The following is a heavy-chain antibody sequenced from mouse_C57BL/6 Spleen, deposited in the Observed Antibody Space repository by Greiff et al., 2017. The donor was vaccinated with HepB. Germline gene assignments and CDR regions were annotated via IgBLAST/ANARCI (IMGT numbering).Heavy chain of an antibody. J-gene: IGHJ2*01. CDR3: TRYTVVDY. Sequence: EVQLQQSGAELVRPGASVKLSCTASGFNIKDDYMHWVKQRPEQGLEWIGWIDPENGDTEYASKFQGKATITADTSSNTAYLQLSSLTSEDTAVYYCTRYTVVDYWGQGTTLTVSS. CDR1: GFNIKDDY. V-gene: IGHV14-4*01. D-gene: IGHD1-1*01. CDR2: IDPENGDT.